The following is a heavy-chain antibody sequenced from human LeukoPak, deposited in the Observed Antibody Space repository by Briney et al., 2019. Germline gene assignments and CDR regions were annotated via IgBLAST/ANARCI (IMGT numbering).Heavy chain of an antibody. Sequence: SETLSLTCTVSGGSISSSSYYWGWIRQPPGKGLEWIGSIYYSGSTYYNPSLKSRVTISVDTSKNQFSLKLSSVTAADTAVYYCASSSRYDYGDYEYYFDYWGQGTLVTVSS. CDR2: IYYSGST. J-gene: IGHJ4*02. V-gene: IGHV4-39*01. CDR1: GGSISSSSYY. CDR3: ASSSRYDYGDYEYYFDY. D-gene: IGHD4-17*01.